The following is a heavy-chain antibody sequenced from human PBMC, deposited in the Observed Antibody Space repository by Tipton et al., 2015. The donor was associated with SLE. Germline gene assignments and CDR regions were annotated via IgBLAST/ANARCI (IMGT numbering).Heavy chain of an antibody. D-gene: IGHD3-10*01. V-gene: IGHV4-61*01. CDR1: GGSVSSGSYY. CDR3: AREISGSTDY. J-gene: IGHJ4*02. CDR2: IYYSGST. Sequence: TLSLTCTVSGGSVSSGSYYWSWIRQPPGKGLEWIGYIYYSGSTNYNPSLKSRVTISVDTSKNQFSLKLSSVTAADTAVYYCAREISGSTDYWGQGTLVTVSS.